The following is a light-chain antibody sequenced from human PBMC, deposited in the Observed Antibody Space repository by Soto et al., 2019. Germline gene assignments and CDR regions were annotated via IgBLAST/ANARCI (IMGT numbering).Light chain of an antibody. Sequence: EIVLTQSPATLSLSPGERATLSCRASQSVSSYLAWYQQKPGQAPRLLIYDASNRATGIPARFSGSGSGTDFTLTISILEPEDFAVYYCQQRSNWPPMYTFGQGTKLELK. CDR3: QQRSNWPPMYT. J-gene: IGKJ2*01. CDR2: DAS. CDR1: QSVSSY. V-gene: IGKV3-11*01.